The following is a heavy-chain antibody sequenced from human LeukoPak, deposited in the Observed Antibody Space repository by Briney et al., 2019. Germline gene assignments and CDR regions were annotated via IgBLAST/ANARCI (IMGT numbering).Heavy chain of an antibody. Sequence: SETLSLTCTVSGGSISSYYWSWIRQPPGKGLEWIGYIYYSGSTNYNPSLKSRVTISVDTSKNQFSLKLSSVTAADTAVYYCARAYSYGLYYFDYWGQGTLVTVSS. CDR3: ARAYSYGLYYFDY. J-gene: IGHJ4*02. CDR2: IYYSGST. D-gene: IGHD5-18*01. V-gene: IGHV4-59*08. CDR1: GGSISSYY.